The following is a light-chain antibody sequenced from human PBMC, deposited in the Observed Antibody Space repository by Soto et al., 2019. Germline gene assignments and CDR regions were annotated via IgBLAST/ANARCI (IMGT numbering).Light chain of an antibody. CDR1: QSVSNNY. CDR3: QQYGSSGT. J-gene: IGKJ1*01. CDR2: GAS. Sequence: EMGWTQSPGTLSLSPGERATLSCRASQSVSNNYLAWYQQKPGQAPRLLIYGASNRATGIPDRFSGSGSGTDFTLTISRLEPEDFAVYYCQQYGSSGTFGQGTKVDSK. V-gene: IGKV3-20*01.